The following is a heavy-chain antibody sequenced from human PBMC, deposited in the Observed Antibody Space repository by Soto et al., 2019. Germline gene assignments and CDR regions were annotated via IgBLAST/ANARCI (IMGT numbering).Heavy chain of an antibody. Sequence: PSETLSLTCTVSGGSISSYYWSWIRQPPGKGLEWIGYIYYSGSTNYNPSLKSRVTISVDTSKNQFSLKLSSVTAADTAVYYCARVHYDFWSGATGLGWFDPWGQGTLVTVSS. CDR3: ARVHYDFWSGATGLGWFDP. CDR1: GGSISSYY. V-gene: IGHV4-59*08. CDR2: IYYSGST. D-gene: IGHD3-3*01. J-gene: IGHJ5*02.